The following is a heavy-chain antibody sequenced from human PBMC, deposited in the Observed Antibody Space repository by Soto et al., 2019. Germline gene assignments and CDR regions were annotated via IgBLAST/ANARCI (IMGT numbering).Heavy chain of an antibody. D-gene: IGHD3-3*01. Sequence: GASVKVSCKASGYTFTSYGISWVRQAPGQGLEWMGWISAYNGNTNYAQKLQGRVTMTTDTSTSTAYMELRSLRSDDTAVYYCARDLLTRGIFGVVTENWYYYYYGMDVWGQGTTVTVSS. CDR2: ISAYNGNT. CDR1: GYTFTSYG. CDR3: ARDLLTRGIFGVVTENWYYYYYGMDV. V-gene: IGHV1-18*01. J-gene: IGHJ6*02.